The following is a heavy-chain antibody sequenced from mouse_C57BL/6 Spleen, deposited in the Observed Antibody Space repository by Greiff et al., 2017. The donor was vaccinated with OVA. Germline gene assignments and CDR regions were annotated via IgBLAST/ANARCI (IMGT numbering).Heavy chain of an antibody. CDR3: ARLGRGD. Sequence: VQLKQSGPELVKPGASVKIPCKASGYTFTDYNMDWVKQSPGKSLEWIGDINPSNGGTIYNEKFKGKATLTVDKSSSTAYMELRSLTSEDAAVYYCARLGRGDWGQGTLVTVSA. CDR2: INPSNGGT. D-gene: IGHD4-1*01. J-gene: IGHJ3*01. CDR1: GYTFTDYN. V-gene: IGHV1-18*01.